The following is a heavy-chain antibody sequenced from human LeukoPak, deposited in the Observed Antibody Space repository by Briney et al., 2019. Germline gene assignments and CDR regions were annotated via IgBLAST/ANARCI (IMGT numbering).Heavy chain of an antibody. CDR2: IKQDGSEK. J-gene: IGHJ4*02. V-gene: IGHV3-7*03. Sequence: PGGSLRLSCAASGFTFSSYWMSWVRQAPGKGPEWVANIKQDGSEKYYVDSVKGRFTISRDNAKNSLYLQMNSLRVEDTAVYYCARDHTIAAADYWGQGTVVTVSS. CDR3: ARDHTIAAADY. CDR1: GFTFSSYW. D-gene: IGHD6-13*01.